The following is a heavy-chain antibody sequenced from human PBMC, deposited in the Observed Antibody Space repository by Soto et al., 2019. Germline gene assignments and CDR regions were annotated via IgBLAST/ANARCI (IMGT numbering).Heavy chain of an antibody. D-gene: IGHD3-9*01. V-gene: IGHV4-30-4*01. CDR3: ARGLVIRPYYYHGMDV. CDR1: GGSISSGDYF. CDR2: ISSIGST. J-gene: IGHJ6*02. Sequence: QVQLQESGPGLVKPSQTLSLTCTVSGGSISSGDYFWSWIRQSPGKGLEWIGYISSIGSTYYNPSLKSRVSVSRDTSKNQFSLKLSSVTTRDTAVYYCARGLVIRPYYYHGMDVWGQGTTVTVSS.